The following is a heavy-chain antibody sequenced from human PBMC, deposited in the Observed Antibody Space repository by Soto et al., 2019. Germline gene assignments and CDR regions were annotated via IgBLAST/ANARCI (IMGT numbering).Heavy chain of an antibody. V-gene: IGHV5-51*01. J-gene: IGHJ6*02. CDR2: IYPDDSDT. CDR3: AGQESTGAMYFYGMSV. D-gene: IGHD2-2*01. Sequence: PGESLKISCKGSGYSFSSYWIAWVRHMPGKGLEWMGTIYPDDSDTRYRPSFAGQVYISADKSISTAYIQWSSLNASDTAIYYCAGQESTGAMYFYGMSVWGQGTTVTVSS. CDR1: GYSFSSYW.